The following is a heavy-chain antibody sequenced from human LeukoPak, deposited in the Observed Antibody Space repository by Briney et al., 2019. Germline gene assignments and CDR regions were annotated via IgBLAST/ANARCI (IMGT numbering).Heavy chain of an antibody. D-gene: IGHD6-13*01. J-gene: IGHJ5*02. CDR2: ITTKFNSYAT. Sequence: GGSLRLSCVASGFTFSGSAMHWVRQASGKGLVWVGRITTKFNSYATVYAASGRVRFTIFRDDLKNSVFLQMNSLKTEDTSLYYCARTATRFGSSWYAGWFDPWGQGTLVTVSS. CDR1: GFTFSGSA. V-gene: IGHV3-73*01. CDR3: ARTATRFGSSWYAGWFDP.